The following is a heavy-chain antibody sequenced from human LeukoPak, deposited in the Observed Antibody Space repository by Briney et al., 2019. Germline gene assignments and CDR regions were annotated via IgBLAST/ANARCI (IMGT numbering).Heavy chain of an antibody. CDR2: IWYDGSNK. CDR3: ARTALGGAVAGTRDFDY. V-gene: IGHV3-33*01. Sequence: GGSLRLSCAASGFTFSSYGMHWVRQAPGKGLEWVAVIWYDGSNKYYADSVKGRFTISRDNSKNTLYLQMNSLRAEDTAVYYCARTALGGAVAGTRDFDYWGQGTLVTVSS. CDR1: GFTFSSYG. J-gene: IGHJ4*02. D-gene: IGHD6-19*01.